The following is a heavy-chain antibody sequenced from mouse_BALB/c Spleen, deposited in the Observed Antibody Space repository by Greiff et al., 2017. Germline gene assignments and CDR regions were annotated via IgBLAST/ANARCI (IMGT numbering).Heavy chain of an antibody. J-gene: IGHJ4*01. CDR2: ISSGGST. V-gene: IGHV5-6-5*01. CDR3: AEGSSYAMDY. CDR1: GFTFSSYA. Sequence: EVQVVESGGGLVKPGGSLKLSCAASGFTFSSYAMSWVRQTPEKRLEWVASISSGGSTYYPDSVKGRFTISRDNARNILYLQMSSLRSEDTAMYYCAEGSSYAMDYWGQGTSVTVSS.